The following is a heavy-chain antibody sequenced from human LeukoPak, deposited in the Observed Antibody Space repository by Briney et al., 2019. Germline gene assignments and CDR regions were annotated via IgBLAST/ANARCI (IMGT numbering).Heavy chain of an antibody. CDR2: IIPIFGTA. D-gene: IGHD4-17*01. CDR3: ARDFKADYGNFDY. Sequence: GSSVKVSCKASGGTFSSYAISWVRQAPGQGLEWMGRIIPIFGTANYAQKFQGRVTITTDESTSTAYMELSSQRSEDTAVYYCARDFKADYGNFDYWGQGTLVTVSS. J-gene: IGHJ4*02. V-gene: IGHV1-69*05. CDR1: GGTFSSYA.